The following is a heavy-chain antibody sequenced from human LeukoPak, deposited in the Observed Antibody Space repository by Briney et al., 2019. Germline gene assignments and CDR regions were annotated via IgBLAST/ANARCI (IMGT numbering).Heavy chain of an antibody. D-gene: IGHD3-10*01. CDR3: ARENSLAGEPLDY. Sequence: GGSPRLSCAASGFTFNSYEMNWVRQAPGQGLDWVSHISSSGSHIYYADSVKGRFTISRDNAKNTLYLQMNSLRAEDTAVYYCARENSLAGEPLDYWGQGTLLTVSS. V-gene: IGHV3-48*03. CDR1: GFTFNSYE. J-gene: IGHJ4*02. CDR2: ISSSGSHI.